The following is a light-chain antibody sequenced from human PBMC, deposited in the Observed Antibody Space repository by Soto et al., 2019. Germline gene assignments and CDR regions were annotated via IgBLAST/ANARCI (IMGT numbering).Light chain of an antibody. Sequence: IHMTQTKSALSSSVGDRVTITCRASQSISSWLAWYQQKPGKAPKLLIYDASSLESGVPSRFSGSGSGTEFTLTISSLKPDDFATYYCQQYQSYSRSFGEGTKADI. CDR1: QSISSW. CDR3: QQYQSYSRS. CDR2: DAS. J-gene: IGKJ1*01. V-gene: IGKV1-5*01.